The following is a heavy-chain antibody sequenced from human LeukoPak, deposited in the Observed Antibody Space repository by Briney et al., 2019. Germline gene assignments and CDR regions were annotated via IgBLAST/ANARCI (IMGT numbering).Heavy chain of an antibody. CDR1: GGSLRNYY. V-gene: IGHV4-59*01. J-gene: IGHJ4*02. Sequence: PSETLSLTCTVSGGSLRNYYWSWVRQSPGQGLEWIGYIYYSGSTNYNPSLKSRVTISVDTSKNQFSLRLTSVTAADTAVYYCARPRLSFYFDLWGQGAPVTVSS. CDR2: IYYSGST. D-gene: IGHD3-16*01. CDR3: ARPRLSFYFDL.